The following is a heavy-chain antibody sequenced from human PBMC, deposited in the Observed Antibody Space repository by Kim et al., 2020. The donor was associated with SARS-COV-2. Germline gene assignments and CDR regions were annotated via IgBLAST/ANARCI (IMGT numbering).Heavy chain of an antibody. CDR2: IKRDGSST. V-gene: IGHV3-74*01. Sequence: GGSLRLSCAASGFTFNNYWMHWVRQVPGKGLVWVSRIKRDGSSTTYADSVKGRFTISRDNVKNTLYLQMNSLRAEDTAVYYCARGENYDVRQDYYYGMDVWGQGTTVTVS. CDR1: GFTFNNYW. D-gene: IGHD3-22*01. CDR3: ARGENYDVRQDYYYGMDV. J-gene: IGHJ6*02.